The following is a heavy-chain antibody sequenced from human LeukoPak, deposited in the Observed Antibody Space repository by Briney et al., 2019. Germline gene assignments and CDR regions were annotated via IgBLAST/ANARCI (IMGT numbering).Heavy chain of an antibody. Sequence: SETLSLTCTVSGGSISSYYWSWTRQPPGKGLEWIGEINHSGSTNYNPSLKSRVTISVDTSKNQFSLKLSSVTAADTAVYYCARGGAYGCLDYWGQGTLVTVSS. D-gene: IGHD4-17*01. J-gene: IGHJ4*02. V-gene: IGHV4-34*01. CDR2: INHSGST. CDR3: ARGGAYGCLDY. CDR1: GGSISSYY.